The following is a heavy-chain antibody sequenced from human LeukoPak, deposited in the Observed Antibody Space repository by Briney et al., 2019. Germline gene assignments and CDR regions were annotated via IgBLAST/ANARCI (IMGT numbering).Heavy chain of an antibody. V-gene: IGHV1-18*01. Sequence: APVKVSCKASGYTFTSYGISWVRQAPGQGLEWMGWISTYNGNTNYAQKLQGRVTMTTDTSTSTAYMELRSLRSDDTAVYYCASSRSYDWDNWFDPWGQGTLVTVSS. CDR2: ISTYNGNT. J-gene: IGHJ5*02. CDR3: ASSRSYDWDNWFDP. CDR1: GYTFTSYG. D-gene: IGHD3-9*01.